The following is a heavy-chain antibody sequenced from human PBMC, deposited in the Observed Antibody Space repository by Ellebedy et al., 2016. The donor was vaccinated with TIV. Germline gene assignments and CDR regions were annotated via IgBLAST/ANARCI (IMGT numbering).Heavy chain of an antibody. CDR1: GLSFSDHF. V-gene: IGHV3-7*03. D-gene: IGHD1-26*01. J-gene: IGHJ4*02. CDR3: ARDTLVGVTDSYFDY. Sequence: GESLKISCATSGLSFSDHFMDWVRQAPGKGLEWVANIKQDGSKRFYVDSVKGRITISRDNAKNSLYLQMNNLRAEDTAVYYCARDTLVGVTDSYFDYWGQGTLVTVSS. CDR2: IKQDGSKR.